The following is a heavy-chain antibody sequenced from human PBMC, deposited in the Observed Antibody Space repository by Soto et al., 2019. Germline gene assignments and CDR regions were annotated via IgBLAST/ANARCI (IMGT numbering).Heavy chain of an antibody. CDR3: ARDWLAYYDSSGYYFGGYFDY. CDR2: ISYDGSNK. J-gene: IGHJ4*02. D-gene: IGHD3-22*01. CDR1: GFTFSSYA. V-gene: IGHV3-30-3*01. Sequence: GGSLRLSCAASGFTFSSYAMHWVRQAPGKGLEWVAVISYDGSNKYYADSVKGRFTISRDNSKNTLYLQMNSLRAEDTAVYYCARDWLAYYDSSGYYFGGYFDYWGQGTLVTVSS.